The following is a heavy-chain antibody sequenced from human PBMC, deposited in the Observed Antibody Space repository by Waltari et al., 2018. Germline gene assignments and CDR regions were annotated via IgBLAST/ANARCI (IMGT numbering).Heavy chain of an antibody. Sequence: EVQLVESGGGLVQPGRSLRLSCTASGFTFGDYAMSWVRQAPGKGLEWVGLIRSQAYGGTTEYAASVKGRFTISRDDSKSIAYLQMNSLKTEDTAVYYCTRMSDYYDSSGYYYWGQGTLVTVSS. CDR3: TRMSDYYDSSGYYY. D-gene: IGHD3-22*01. J-gene: IGHJ4*02. V-gene: IGHV3-49*04. CDR1: GFTFGDYA. CDR2: IRSQAYGGTT.